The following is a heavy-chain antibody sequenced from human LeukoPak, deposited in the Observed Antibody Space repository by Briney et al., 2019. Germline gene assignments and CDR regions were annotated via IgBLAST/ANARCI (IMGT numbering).Heavy chain of an antibody. Sequence: GGSLRLSCAASGFTSSNHNMYWVRRAPGKGLEWVSTISGGGSTYFADSVKGRFTISRDDANNSLCLQMNSLRGEDTAIYYCARHSLITGSRWLHPWGQGTLVTVSS. CDR3: ARHSLITGSRWLHP. D-gene: IGHD3-9*01. CDR2: ISGGGST. V-gene: IGHV3-69-1*01. CDR1: GFTSSNHN. J-gene: IGHJ5*02.